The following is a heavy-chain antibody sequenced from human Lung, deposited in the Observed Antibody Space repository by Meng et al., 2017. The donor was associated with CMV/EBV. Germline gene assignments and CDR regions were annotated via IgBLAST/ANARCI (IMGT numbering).Heavy chain of an antibody. CDR2: IKQDGGEK. CDR3: ATIRWYGISWYFDY. CDR1: GFTFSTYW. D-gene: IGHD6-13*01. J-gene: IGHJ4*02. V-gene: IGHV3-7*01. Sequence: GESXKISCAASGFTFSTYWMGWVRQAPGKGLDWVANIKQDGGEKYYVDSVEGRFTISRDNAKNSLYLQMNSLRVEDMAVYYCATIRWYGISWYFDYWGQGSLVTVSS.